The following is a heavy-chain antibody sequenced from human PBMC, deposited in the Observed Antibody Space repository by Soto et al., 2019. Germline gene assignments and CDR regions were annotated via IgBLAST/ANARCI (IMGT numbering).Heavy chain of an antibody. CDR3: ARGNSYGSFWYFDL. Sequence: GASVKVSCKASGFSFPTYGTTWVRQAPGQGLEWMGWITASNGNTHYAQNLQGRVTMTTDTSTSTAYMELWRLTSDDTAVYYCARGNSYGSFWYFDLWGRGTLVTVSS. CDR1: GFSFPTYG. CDR2: ITASNGNT. V-gene: IGHV1-18*04. D-gene: IGHD5-18*01. J-gene: IGHJ2*01.